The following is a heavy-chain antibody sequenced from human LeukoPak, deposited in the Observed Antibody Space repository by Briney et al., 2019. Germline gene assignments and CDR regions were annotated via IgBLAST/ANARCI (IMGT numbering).Heavy chain of an antibody. Sequence: GASVTVSCTASGGTFSSYAISWVRQAPGQGLEWMGGIIPIFGTANYAQKFQGRVTITADESTSTAYMELSSLRSEDTAVYYCARDFYGDSYDAFDIWGQGTMVTVSS. CDR2: IIPIFGTA. J-gene: IGHJ3*02. CDR1: GGTFSSYA. D-gene: IGHD4-17*01. CDR3: ARDFYGDSYDAFDI. V-gene: IGHV1-69*13.